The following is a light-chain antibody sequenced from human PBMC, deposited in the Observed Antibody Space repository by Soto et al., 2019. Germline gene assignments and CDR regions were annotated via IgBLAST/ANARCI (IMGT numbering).Light chain of an antibody. V-gene: IGKV1-17*03. CDR2: GAS. CDR1: QGINHY. J-gene: IGKJ4*01. Sequence: DIQMPQSPSAMSASVGDRVTISGRASQGINHYLAWFQVKPGKVPKRLIYGASSLQSGVPSRFSGSGSGTEFTLTISSLQPEDSAGYYCLQHNSYPLTFGGGTKVDIK. CDR3: LQHNSYPLT.